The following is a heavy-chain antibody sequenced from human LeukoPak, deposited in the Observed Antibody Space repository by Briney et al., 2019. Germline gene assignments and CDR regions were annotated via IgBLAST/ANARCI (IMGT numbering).Heavy chain of an antibody. CDR1: GYTLTELS. J-gene: IGHJ4*02. CDR2: FDPEDGEP. CDR3: ATLEDFAVEMATD. D-gene: IGHD5-24*01. Sequence: ASVKVSCKVSGYTLTELSMHWVRQAPGKGLEWMGGFDPEDGEPIYARNFQGRFTMTEDTSTDTVYMELSSLRSEDSAVYYCATLEDFAVEMATDWGQGTLVTVSS. V-gene: IGHV1-24*01.